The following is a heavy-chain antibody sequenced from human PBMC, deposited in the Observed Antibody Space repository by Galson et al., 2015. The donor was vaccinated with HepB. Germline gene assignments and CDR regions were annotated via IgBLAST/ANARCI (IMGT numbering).Heavy chain of an antibody. Sequence: SLRLSCAPSGFSVSGCGMHWVRQAPAKGLEWVAAIWGNGAEKRYADSVKGRFAISEDNSKNTVYLQLDSLTVEDTGVYYCARDVGGAPFDIWGQGTTVTVSS. CDR2: IWGNGAEK. J-gene: IGHJ3*02. CDR3: ARDVGGAPFDI. D-gene: IGHD3-16*01. CDR1: GFSVSGCG. V-gene: IGHV3-33*01.